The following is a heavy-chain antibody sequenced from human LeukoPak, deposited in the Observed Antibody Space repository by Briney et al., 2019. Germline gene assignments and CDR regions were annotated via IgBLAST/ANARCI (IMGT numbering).Heavy chain of an antibody. CDR2: IYYSGST. V-gene: IGHV4-39*07. CDR1: GGSISSSSYY. J-gene: IGHJ5*01. Sequence: SETLSLTCTVSGGSISSSSYYWGWIRQPPGKGLEWIGSIYYSGSTYYNPSLKSRVTISVDTSKNQFSLKLSSVTAADTAVYYCARGMVVTAIESWGQGTLVTVSS. CDR3: ARGMVVTAIES. D-gene: IGHD2-21*02.